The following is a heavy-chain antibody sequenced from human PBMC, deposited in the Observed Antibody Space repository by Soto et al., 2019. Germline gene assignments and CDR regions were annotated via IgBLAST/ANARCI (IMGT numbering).Heavy chain of an antibody. CDR3: ARQSGEEYYDILTGYYKAGNWFDP. J-gene: IGHJ5*02. Sequence: SETLSLTCTVSGGSISSSSYYWGWIRQPPGKGLEWIGSIYYSGSTYYNPSLKSRVTISVDTSKNQFSLKLSSVTAADTAVYYCARQSGEEYYDILTGYYKAGNWFDPWGRGTLVTVSS. V-gene: IGHV4-39*01. CDR1: GGSISSSSYY. D-gene: IGHD3-9*01. CDR2: IYYSGST.